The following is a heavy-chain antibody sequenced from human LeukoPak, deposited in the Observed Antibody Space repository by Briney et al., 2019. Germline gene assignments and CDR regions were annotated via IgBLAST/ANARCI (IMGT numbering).Heavy chain of an antibody. D-gene: IGHD1-26*01. CDR3: ARNEKWGRDY. CDR2: IVQDGSQK. CDR1: GFTFSSHW. J-gene: IGHJ4*02. V-gene: IGHV3-7*03. Sequence: PGGSLRLSCAASGFTFSSHWMSCVRQAPGKGLEWVANIVQDGSQKYYVDSVKGRFTISRDNGKNSLYLQMNSLRAEDTAVYYCARNEKWGRDYWGQGTLVTVSS.